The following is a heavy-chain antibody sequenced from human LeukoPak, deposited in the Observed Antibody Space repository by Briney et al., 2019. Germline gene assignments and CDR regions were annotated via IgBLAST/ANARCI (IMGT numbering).Heavy chain of an antibody. D-gene: IGHD2-2*01. V-gene: IGHV3-66*01. Sequence: GGSLRLSCAASGFTVSSNYMSWVRQAAGEGLEWVSLIYSDGSTYYADSVRGRFTVSRDNSKNKLILQMNSLRAEDTAFYYCASGCSSASCYGLDFWGQGTTVTVSS. J-gene: IGHJ6*02. CDR2: IYSDGST. CDR1: GFTVSSNY. CDR3: ASGCSSASCYGLDF.